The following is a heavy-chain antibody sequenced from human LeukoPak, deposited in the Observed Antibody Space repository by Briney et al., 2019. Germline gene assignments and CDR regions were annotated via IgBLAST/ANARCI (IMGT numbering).Heavy chain of an antibody. CDR2: ISRRGNT. Sequence: SETLSLTCAVYGGSFSGYYWSWIRQPPGKGLEWIGQISRRGNTNYNPSLKSRVTISVDTSKNQLSLKLSTVTAADTALYYCAMHGEYYFDYWGQGTLVTVSS. V-gene: IGHV4-34*01. D-gene: IGHD3-10*01. CDR3: AMHGEYYFDY. CDR1: GGSFSGYY. J-gene: IGHJ4*02.